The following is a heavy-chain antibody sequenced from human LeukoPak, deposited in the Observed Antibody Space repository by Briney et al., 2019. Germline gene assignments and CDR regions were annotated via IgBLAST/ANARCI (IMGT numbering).Heavy chain of an antibody. J-gene: IGHJ4*02. CDR2: IFHSGST. V-gene: IGHV4-30-2*01. CDR1: GGSISSGTYS. D-gene: IGHD5-12*01. CDR3: ARGYSDYPYFFDS. Sequence: PSQTLSLTCAVSGGSISSGTYSWNWIRQPPGKGLEWVGYIFHSGSTYYSPSLKSRVTISVDTSQTQFSLKLSSVTAADTVMYYCARGYSDYPYFFDSWGQGALVTVSS.